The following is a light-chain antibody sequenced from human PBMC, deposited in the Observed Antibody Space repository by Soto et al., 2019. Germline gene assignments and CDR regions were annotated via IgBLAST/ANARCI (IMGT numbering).Light chain of an antibody. CDR2: AAS. J-gene: IGKJ5*01. CDR1: QGISSY. CDR3: QQLNSYPIT. Sequence: DIQLTQSPSFLSASVGDTVTVTCRASQGISSYLAWYQQKPGKAPKLLIYAASSLQSGVPSRFSGSGSGTKFTLTITSLQPEDFATYYCQQLNSYPITFGQGTRLEIK. V-gene: IGKV1-9*01.